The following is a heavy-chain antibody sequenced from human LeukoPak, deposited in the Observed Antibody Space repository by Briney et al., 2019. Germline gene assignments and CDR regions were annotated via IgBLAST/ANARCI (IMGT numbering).Heavy chain of an antibody. Sequence: ASVNVSCTASGGTFSSYAISWVRQAPGQGLEWMGGIIPIFGTANYAQKFQGRVTITADESTSTAYMELSSLRSEDTAVYYCARDTVEPEPPTGNYYYYYGMDVWGQGTTVTVSS. CDR2: IIPIFGTA. D-gene: IGHD1-14*01. CDR1: GGTFSSYA. V-gene: IGHV1-69*13. CDR3: ARDTVEPEPPTGNYYYYYGMDV. J-gene: IGHJ6*02.